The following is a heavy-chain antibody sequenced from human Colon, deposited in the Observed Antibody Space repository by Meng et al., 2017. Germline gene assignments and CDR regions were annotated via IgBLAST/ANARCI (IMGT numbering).Heavy chain of an antibody. CDR1: SGSISSSNW. Sequence: HLHEPGPGLVKPSGTLSLTCAVSSGSISSSNWWSWVRQPPGKGLEWIGEISQSGTTYYNPSLKSRVTITGDWSKNQFSLNLNSVTAADTALYYCVRQGMTSYSWGYWGQGTLVTVSS. CDR2: ISQSGTT. CDR3: VRQGMTSYSWGY. V-gene: IGHV4-4*02. D-gene: IGHD3-9*01. J-gene: IGHJ4*02.